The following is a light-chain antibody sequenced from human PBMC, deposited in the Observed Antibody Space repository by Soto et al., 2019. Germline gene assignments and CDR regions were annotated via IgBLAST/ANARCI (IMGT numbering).Light chain of an antibody. J-gene: IGLJ3*02. CDR3: SSYTSSSTWL. V-gene: IGLV2-14*01. Sequence: QSVLTQPASVSGSPGQSITISCTGTSSDVGGYNYVSWYQHHPGKAPKLMIYEVSNRPSGVSNRFSGSKSGNTASLTISGLQDEDEADYYCSSYTSSSTWLFGGGTQLTVL. CDR1: SSDVGGYNY. CDR2: EVS.